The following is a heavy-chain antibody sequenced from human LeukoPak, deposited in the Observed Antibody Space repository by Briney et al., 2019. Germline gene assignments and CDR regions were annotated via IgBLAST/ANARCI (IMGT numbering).Heavy chain of an antibody. V-gene: IGHV3-21*01. Sequence: PGGSLRLSCAASGFTFSSYSMNWVRQAPGKGLEWVSSISSSSSYIYYADSVKGRFTIPRDNAKNSLYLQMNSLRAEDTAVYYCARDSRLIVVSDWGQGTLVTVSS. CDR3: ARDSRLIVVSD. CDR2: ISSSSSYI. D-gene: IGHD2-21*01. J-gene: IGHJ4*02. CDR1: GFTFSSYS.